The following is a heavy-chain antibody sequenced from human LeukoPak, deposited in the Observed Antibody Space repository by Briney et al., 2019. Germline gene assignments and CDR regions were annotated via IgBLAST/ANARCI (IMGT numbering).Heavy chain of an antibody. V-gene: IGHV3-48*03. J-gene: IGHJ4*02. Sequence: GGSLRLSCAASGFTFSSYEMNWVRQAPGKGLEWVSYISSSGSTIYYADSVKGRFTISRDNAKSSLYLQVNSLRAEDTAVYYCARGSVAALGYWGQGTLVTVSS. CDR1: GFTFSSYE. D-gene: IGHD6-6*01. CDR2: ISSSGSTI. CDR3: ARGSVAALGY.